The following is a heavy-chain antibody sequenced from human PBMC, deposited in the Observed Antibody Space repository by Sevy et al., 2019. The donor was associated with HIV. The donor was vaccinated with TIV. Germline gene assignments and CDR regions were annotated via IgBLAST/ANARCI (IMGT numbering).Heavy chain of an antibody. D-gene: IGHD3-3*01. CDR3: AKDLRPNLLYNDLWSGSSRMDV. J-gene: IGHJ6*02. Sequence: GGSLRLSCVASGFTFRTYGIHWVRQAPGKGLEWVAVISHDGSHKYNADSVKGRFIISRENSKNALYLQMSSLRVDDTAVYYSAKDLRPNLLYNDLWSGSSRMDVWGQGTTVTVSS. V-gene: IGHV3-30*18. CDR1: GFTFRTYG. CDR2: ISHDGSHK.